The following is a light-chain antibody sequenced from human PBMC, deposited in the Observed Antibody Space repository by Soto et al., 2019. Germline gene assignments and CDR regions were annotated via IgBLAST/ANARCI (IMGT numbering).Light chain of an antibody. Sequence: DIQMTQSPSSLSASVGDRVTITCRASQDISVYLAWYQQKPGKVPKLLIYSAPTLQSGVPSRFSGSGSDTDFTLTISSLLPEDVATHYCQKFNTAPLTFGQGTRLEIK. J-gene: IGKJ5*01. CDR3: QKFNTAPLT. CDR1: QDISVY. CDR2: SAP. V-gene: IGKV1-27*01.